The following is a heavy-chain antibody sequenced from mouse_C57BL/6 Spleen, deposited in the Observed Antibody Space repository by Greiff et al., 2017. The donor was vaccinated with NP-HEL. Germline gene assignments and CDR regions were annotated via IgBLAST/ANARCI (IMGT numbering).Heavy chain of an antibody. J-gene: IGHJ4*01. Sequence: VQLQQSGAELVKPGASVKLSCKASGYTFTAYTIHWVKQRSGQGLEWIGWFYPGSGSIKYNEKFKDKATLTADKSSSTVYMELSRLTSEDSAVYFCARHEDSSGSPIEYGMDYWGQGTSVTVSS. CDR2: FYPGSGSI. V-gene: IGHV1-62-2*01. D-gene: IGHD3-2*02. CDR3: ARHEDSSGSPIEYGMDY. CDR1: GYTFTAYT.